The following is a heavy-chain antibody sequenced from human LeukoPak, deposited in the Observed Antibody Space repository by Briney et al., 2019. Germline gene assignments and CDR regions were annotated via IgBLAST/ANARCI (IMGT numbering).Heavy chain of an antibody. V-gene: IGHV3-13*01. Sequence: GGSLRLSCAASGFTVSSYAMHWVRQSIGKGLEWVSALGIAGDTFYPGSVKGRFTISRENAKNSLYLQMNSLRAEDTAMYYCARQKQSHGNFDCWGQGTLVTVSS. CDR1: GFTVSSYA. CDR2: LGIAGDT. D-gene: IGHD1-26*01. J-gene: IGHJ4*02. CDR3: ARQKQSHGNFDC.